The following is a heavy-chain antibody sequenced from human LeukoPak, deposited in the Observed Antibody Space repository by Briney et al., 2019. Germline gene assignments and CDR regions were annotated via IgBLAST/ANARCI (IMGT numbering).Heavy chain of an antibody. CDR1: GGSISSGGYS. Sequence: TSETLSLTCAVSGGSISSGGYSWSWIRQPPGKGLEWIGYIYYSGSTYYNPSLKSRVTISVDTSKNQFSLKLSSVTAADTAVYYCARSTTNYNWSKVGAFDVWGQGTMVTVSS. J-gene: IGHJ3*01. CDR2: IYYSGST. V-gene: IGHV4-30-2*03. D-gene: IGHD1-1*01. CDR3: ARSTTNYNWSKVGAFDV.